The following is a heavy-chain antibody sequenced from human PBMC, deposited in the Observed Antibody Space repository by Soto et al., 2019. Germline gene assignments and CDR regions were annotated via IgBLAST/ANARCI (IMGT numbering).Heavy chain of an antibody. CDR2: ISYDGSNK. D-gene: IGHD2-8*02. J-gene: IGHJ4*02. V-gene: IGHV3-30*04. CDR3: ARGRVLKVSDY. CDR1: GFTSSSYA. Sequence: GGSLRLSCAASGFTSSSYAMHWVRQAPGKGLEWVAVISYDGSNKYYADSVKGRFTISRDNSKNTLYLQMNSLRAEDTAVYYCARGRVLKVSDYWGQGTLVTVSS.